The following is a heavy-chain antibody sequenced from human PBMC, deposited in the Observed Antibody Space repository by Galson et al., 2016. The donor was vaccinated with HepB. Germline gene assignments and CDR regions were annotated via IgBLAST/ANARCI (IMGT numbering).Heavy chain of an antibody. CDR1: GASISSGSYY. CDR2: IYASDHT. CDR3: ARDLRYYFDF. Sequence: TLSLTCTVSGASISSGSYYWSWIRQPAGKGLEWIGRIYASDHTTYNPTLRSRVTISLDPAKNQFSLMLNSVTAADTAVYYCARDLRYYFDFWGQGTLVTVSS. J-gene: IGHJ4*02. V-gene: IGHV4-61*02.